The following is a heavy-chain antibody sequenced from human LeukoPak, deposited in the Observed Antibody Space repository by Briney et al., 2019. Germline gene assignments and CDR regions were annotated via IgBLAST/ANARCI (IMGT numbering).Heavy chain of an antibody. CDR1: GFTFSDSY. V-gene: IGHV3-11*01. D-gene: IGHD3-9*01. Sequence: GGSLRLSCAASGFTFSDSYMSWIRQTPGQGLEWISYIGNDGRPIYYADSVKGRFTISRDNAKNSLYLQMNSLRAEDTAVYYCARGNDISLYYYYGMDVWGQGTTVTVSS. J-gene: IGHJ6*02. CDR3: ARGNDISLYYYYGMDV. CDR2: IGNDGRPI.